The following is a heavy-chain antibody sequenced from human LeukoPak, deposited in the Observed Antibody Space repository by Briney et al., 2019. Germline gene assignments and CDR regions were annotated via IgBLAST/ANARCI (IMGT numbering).Heavy chain of an antibody. CDR1: GASISTYY. Sequence: SETLSLTCNVSGASISTYYWSWIRQPPGKGLEWIGYIYHSGSTHYNPSLESRVTISTDTSKNQFSLKLSSVTAADTAVYYCASGPYPAAGTDHQFDYWGQGTLVTVSS. CDR2: IYHSGST. D-gene: IGHD6-13*01. V-gene: IGHV4-59*01. J-gene: IGHJ4*02. CDR3: ASGPYPAAGTDHQFDY.